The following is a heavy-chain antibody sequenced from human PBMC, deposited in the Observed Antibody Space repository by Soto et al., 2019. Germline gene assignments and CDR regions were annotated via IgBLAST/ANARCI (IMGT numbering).Heavy chain of an antibody. J-gene: IGHJ4*02. D-gene: IGHD3-3*01. CDR1: GFTFSSYA. CDR2: ISYDGSNK. V-gene: IGHV3-30-3*01. Sequence: QVQLVESGGGVVQPGRSLRLSCAASGFTFSSYAMHWVRQAPGKGLEWVAVISYDGSNKYYADSVKGRFTISRDNSKNTLYLQMNSLRAEDTAVYYCARSIFGVVIIVDYFDYWGQGTLVTVSS. CDR3: ARSIFGVVIIVDYFDY.